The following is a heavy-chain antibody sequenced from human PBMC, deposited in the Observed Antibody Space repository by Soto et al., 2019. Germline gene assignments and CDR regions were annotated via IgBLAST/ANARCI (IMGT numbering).Heavy chain of an antibody. CDR1: GGTFSSYA. D-gene: IGHD2-15*01. J-gene: IGHJ6*02. CDR3: ARDRPALLLTYYGMDV. CDR2: IIPIFGTA. V-gene: IGHV1-69*01. Sequence: QVQLVQSGAEVKKPGSSVKVSCKASGGTFSSYAISWVRQAPGQGLEWMGGIIPIFGTANYAQKFQGRVTITADESTGADYMELSSLRSEDTAVYYCARDRPALLLTYYGMDVWGQGTTVTVSS.